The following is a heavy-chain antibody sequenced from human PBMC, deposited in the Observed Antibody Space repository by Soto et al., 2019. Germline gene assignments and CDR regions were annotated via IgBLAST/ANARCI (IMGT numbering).Heavy chain of an antibody. CDR2: IVPIFGTA. V-gene: IGHV1-69*13. CDR3: AVTTGLYSSSSWFDP. J-gene: IGHJ5*02. D-gene: IGHD6-6*01. CDR1: GGTFSSYA. Sequence: VASVKVSCKASGGTFSSYAISWVRQAPGQGLEWMGGIVPIFGTANYAQKFQGRVTITADESTSTAYMELSSLRSEDTAVYYCAVTTGLYSSSSWFDPWGQGTLVTVSS.